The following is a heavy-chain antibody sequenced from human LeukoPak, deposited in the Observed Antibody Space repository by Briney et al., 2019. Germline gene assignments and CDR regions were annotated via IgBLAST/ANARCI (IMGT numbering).Heavy chain of an antibody. CDR3: ARELVPHYQLLSLGYFDL. V-gene: IGHV3-7*01. CDR1: GFTFSSYW. J-gene: IGHJ2*01. D-gene: IGHD2-2*01. Sequence: GGSLRLSCAASGFTFSSYWMSWVRQAPGKGLEWVANIKQDGSEKYYVDSVKGRFTISRDNAKNSLYLQMNSLRAEDTAVYYCARELVPHYQLLSLGYFDLWGRGTLVTVSS. CDR2: IKQDGSEK.